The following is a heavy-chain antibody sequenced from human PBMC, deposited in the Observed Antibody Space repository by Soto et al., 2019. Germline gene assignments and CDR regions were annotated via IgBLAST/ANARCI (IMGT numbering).Heavy chain of an antibody. Sequence: SVKVSCKASGGTFSSYAISWVRQAPGQGLEWMGGIIPIFGTANYAQKFQGRVTITADKSTSTAYMALSSLRSEDTAVYYCAREKYSNRLFDPWGQGTLVTVSS. CDR3: AREKYSNRLFDP. J-gene: IGHJ5*02. CDR1: GGTFSSYA. D-gene: IGHD6-13*01. V-gene: IGHV1-69*06. CDR2: IIPIFGTA.